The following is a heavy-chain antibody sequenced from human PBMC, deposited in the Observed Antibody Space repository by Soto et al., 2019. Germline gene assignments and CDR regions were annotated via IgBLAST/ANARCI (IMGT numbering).Heavy chain of an antibody. V-gene: IGHV1-2*02. CDR1: GYTFTVYY. Sequence: QVQLVQSGAEVKKPGASVKVSCKASGYTFTVYYMHWVRQAPGQGLEWMGWINPNSGGTNYAQNFQGRVTMTRGATISPAYMELSRLSSDYTAVYYCPRVWLRQQQTPLKYGMEVWCHGTTVTVSS. CDR3: PRVWLRQQQTPLKYGMEV. J-gene: IGHJ6*02. CDR2: INPNSGGT. D-gene: IGHD6-13*01.